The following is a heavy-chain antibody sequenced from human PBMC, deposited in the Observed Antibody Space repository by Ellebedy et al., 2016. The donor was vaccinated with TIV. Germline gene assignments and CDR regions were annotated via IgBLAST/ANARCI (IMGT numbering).Heavy chain of an antibody. CDR1: GFTFSHYG. Sequence: GESLKISCAASGFTFSHYGMHWLRQAPGKGLEWVAIISYDGTYENYADSVKGRFTISRDNSKNTVFLEMSTLRPEDTAVYYCAKDWMWTAHPINFFENWGQGTLVTVSS. CDR2: ISYDGTYE. CDR3: AKDWMWTAHPINFFEN. D-gene: IGHD2-21*02. J-gene: IGHJ4*02. V-gene: IGHV3-30*18.